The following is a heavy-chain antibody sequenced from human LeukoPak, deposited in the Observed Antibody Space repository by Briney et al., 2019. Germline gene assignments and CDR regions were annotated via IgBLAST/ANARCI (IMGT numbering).Heavy chain of an antibody. Sequence: SETLSLTCTASGGSISSYYWSWIRQPPGKGLEWIGYIYYSGSTNYNPSLKSRVTISVDTSKNQFSLKLSSVTAADTAVYYCARDGPAYYYDSSVPFNIWGQGTMVTVSS. CDR2: IYYSGST. D-gene: IGHD3-22*01. CDR1: GGSISSYY. J-gene: IGHJ3*02. CDR3: ARDGPAYYYDSSVPFNI. V-gene: IGHV4-59*01.